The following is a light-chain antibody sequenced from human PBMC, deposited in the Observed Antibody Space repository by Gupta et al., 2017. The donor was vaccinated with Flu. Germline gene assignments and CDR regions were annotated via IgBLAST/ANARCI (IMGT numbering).Light chain of an antibody. J-gene: IGLJ1*01. Sequence: QPALTQTRSMSGSPGQSVTISCTGTSSDVGGYNYVSWYQQHPGKAPKLMIYDLSKRPSGVPDRFSGSKSGNSASLTIAGLPAEYEADADCCSYAGSLYVFGTGTKVTVL. CDR2: DLS. CDR3: CSYAGSLYV. V-gene: IGLV2-11*01. CDR1: SSDVGGYNY.